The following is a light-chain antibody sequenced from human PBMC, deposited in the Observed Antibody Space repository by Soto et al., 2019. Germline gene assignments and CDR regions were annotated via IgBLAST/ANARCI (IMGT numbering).Light chain of an antibody. J-gene: IGKJ1*01. CDR3: KQYDYSRK. Sequence: DIQLTHSPPSLSASVVDGVTITCLASQNVTTSMAWYQHKPGRAPKLLIFDVSNLESGVPSRFSGGGSGTDFTLTISSLHSDDFATYYCKQYDYSRKFGRGTKVDIK. CDR1: QNVTTS. V-gene: IGKV1-5*01. CDR2: DVS.